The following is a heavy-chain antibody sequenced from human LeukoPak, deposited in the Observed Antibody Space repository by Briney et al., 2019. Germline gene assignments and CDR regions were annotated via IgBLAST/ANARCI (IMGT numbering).Heavy chain of an antibody. Sequence: GRSLRLSCAASGFTFSSYGMHWVRQAPGKGLEWVAVIWYDGSNKYYADSVKGRFTISRDNSKNTLYLQMNSLRAEDTAVYYGAKGPITMVRGVIEYWGQGTLVTVSS. CDR2: IWYDGSNK. CDR1: GFTFSSYG. J-gene: IGHJ4*02. CDR3: AKGPITMVRGVIEY. D-gene: IGHD3-10*01. V-gene: IGHV3-33*06.